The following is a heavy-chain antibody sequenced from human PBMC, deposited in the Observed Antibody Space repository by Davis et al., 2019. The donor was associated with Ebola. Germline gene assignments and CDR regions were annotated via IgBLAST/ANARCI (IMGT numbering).Heavy chain of an antibody. J-gene: IGHJ3*02. V-gene: IGHV3-74*01. D-gene: IGHD1-26*01. Sequence: GESLKISCVASKIQFVNEHMSWVRQAPGEGLLWVSRINTDGSRTTYADSVQGRFTISRDNAKNILYLQMNSLRAEDTAVYYCARDRKVGGRPPWAFHIWGQGTMVTVSS. CDR1: KIQFVNEH. CDR2: INTDGSRT. CDR3: ARDRKVGGRPPWAFHI.